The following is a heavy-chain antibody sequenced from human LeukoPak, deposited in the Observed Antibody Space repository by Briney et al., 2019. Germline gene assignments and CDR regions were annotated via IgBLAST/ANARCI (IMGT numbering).Heavy chain of an antibody. D-gene: IGHD3-16*01. Sequence: MSSETLSLTCTVSGGSISSSSYYWGWIRQPTGKGLKWIGSIYYSGSTYYNPSLKSRVTISVDTSKNQFSLKLSSVTAADTAVYYCARDLGRWYNWFDPWGQGTLVTVSS. CDR1: GGSISSSSYY. V-gene: IGHV4-39*07. CDR3: ARDLGRWYNWFDP. J-gene: IGHJ5*02. CDR2: IYYSGST.